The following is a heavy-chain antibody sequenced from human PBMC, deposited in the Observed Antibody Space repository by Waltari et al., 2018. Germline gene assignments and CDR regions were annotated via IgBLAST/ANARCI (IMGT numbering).Heavy chain of an antibody. D-gene: IGHD2-15*01. CDR3: AADRGNGLYFDY. J-gene: IGHJ4*02. CDR2: IHHSGRT. CDR1: GASISSNYW. V-gene: IGHV4-4*02. Sequence: QVQLQESGPGLVKPSGTLSLTCAVSGASISSNYWWSWVRQSPGKGLEWIGQIHHSGRTYSTPSLKSRITISVDKSKNQFSRNLSSVNDADTAVYYCAADRGNGLYFDYWGQGTLVTVSS.